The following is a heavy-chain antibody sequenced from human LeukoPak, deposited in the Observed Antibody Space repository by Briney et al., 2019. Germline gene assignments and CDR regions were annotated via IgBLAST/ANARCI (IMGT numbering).Heavy chain of an antibody. CDR2: IGGGTTYT. V-gene: IGHV3-21*06. D-gene: IGHD2/OR15-2a*01. J-gene: IGHJ4*02. CDR1: GFTFSNFG. CDR3: AREWITCIDLNCFPAVDY. Sequence: GGSLRLSCTVSGFTFSNFGMNWVSQAPGKGLEWVSSIGGGTTYTFYADSVKGRFTISRDNAENSLYLEMTSLRAEDTAFYYCAREWITCIDLNCFPAVDYGAQAALVTVSS.